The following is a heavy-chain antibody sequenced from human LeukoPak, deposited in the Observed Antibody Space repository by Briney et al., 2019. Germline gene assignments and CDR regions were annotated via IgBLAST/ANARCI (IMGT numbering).Heavy chain of an antibody. Sequence: HGESLKISCKGSGYSFTSYWIGWVRQMPGKGLEWMGIIYPGDSDTRYSPSFQGQVTISADKSISTVYLQWSRLKASDTAMYYCARLVEVAGRLDYWGQGTPVIVSS. D-gene: IGHD6-19*01. CDR1: GYSFTSYW. V-gene: IGHV5-51*01. J-gene: IGHJ4*02. CDR3: ARLVEVAGRLDY. CDR2: IYPGDSDT.